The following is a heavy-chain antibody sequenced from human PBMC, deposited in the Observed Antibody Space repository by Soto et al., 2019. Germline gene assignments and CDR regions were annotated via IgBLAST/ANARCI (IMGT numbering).Heavy chain of an antibody. Sequence: QLQLQESGPGLVKSSETLSLTCTVSGASINSTSYYWGWIRQPPGKGLEWIGSVYFSGNTYYNPSLQSRLTISVDMSKNQFSLKLSSVTAADSAVYFCARQIRYTYGYFPRYIDYWGQGALVTVSS. D-gene: IGHD5-18*01. V-gene: IGHV4-39*01. J-gene: IGHJ4*02. CDR1: GASINSTSYY. CDR3: ARQIRYTYGYFPRYIDY. CDR2: VYFSGNT.